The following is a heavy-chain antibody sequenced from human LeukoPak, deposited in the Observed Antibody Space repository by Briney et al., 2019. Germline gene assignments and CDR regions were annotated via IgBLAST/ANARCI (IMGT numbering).Heavy chain of an antibody. Sequence: GGSLRLSCAASGFTFSSYALHWVRQAPGKGLEWVAVISYDGSNKYYADSVKGRFTISRDNSKNTVYQQMNSLRAEDTAVYYCARGIVVVPAAGRHYYYYYGMDVWGQGTTVTVSS. CDR1: GFTFSSYA. V-gene: IGHV3-30*04. J-gene: IGHJ6*02. CDR3: ARGIVVVPAAGRHYYYYYGMDV. D-gene: IGHD2-2*01. CDR2: ISYDGSNK.